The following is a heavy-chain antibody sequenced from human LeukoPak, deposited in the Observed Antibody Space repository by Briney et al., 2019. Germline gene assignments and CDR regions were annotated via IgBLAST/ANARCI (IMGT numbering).Heavy chain of an antibody. Sequence: GGSLRLSCAASGFTVSSNYMSRVRQAPGKGLEWVSVIYSGGSTYYADSVKGRFTISRDNSKNTLYLQMNSLRAEDTAVYYCAREGEAYCGGDCPGWYFDLWGRGTLVTVSS. J-gene: IGHJ2*01. CDR1: GFTVSSNY. CDR2: IYSGGST. CDR3: AREGEAYCGGDCPGWYFDL. V-gene: IGHV3-66*01. D-gene: IGHD2-21*02.